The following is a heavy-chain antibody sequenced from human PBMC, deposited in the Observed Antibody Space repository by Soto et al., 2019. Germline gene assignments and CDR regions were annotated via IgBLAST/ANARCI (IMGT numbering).Heavy chain of an antibody. Sequence: GGSLRLSCAASGFTFSSYAMGWVRQAPGKGLEWVSAISGSGGSTYHADSVKGRFTISRDNSKNTLYLQMNSLRAEDTAVYYCAKVGTFGGVIVILGYFQHWGQGTLVTVSS. V-gene: IGHV3-23*01. CDR1: GFTFSSYA. J-gene: IGHJ1*01. D-gene: IGHD3-16*02. CDR3: AKVGTFGGVIVILGYFQH. CDR2: ISGSGGST.